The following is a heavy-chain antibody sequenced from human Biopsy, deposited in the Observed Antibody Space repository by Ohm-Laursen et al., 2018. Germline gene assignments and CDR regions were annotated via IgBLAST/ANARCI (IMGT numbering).Heavy chain of an antibody. CDR3: WRAVRNQLLTDP. J-gene: IGHJ5*01. Sequence: ASVKASCKASGYTFTSYDITWGRQAPGQGPEWIGWLNPVSGNSNFGQKFRGGVTVTSDTSISTAYMELSGLTSDDTATYYCWRAVRNQLLTDPWGQGTLVTVTS. CDR2: LNPVSGNS. D-gene: IGHD1-7*01. CDR1: GYTFTSYD. V-gene: IGHV1-8*01.